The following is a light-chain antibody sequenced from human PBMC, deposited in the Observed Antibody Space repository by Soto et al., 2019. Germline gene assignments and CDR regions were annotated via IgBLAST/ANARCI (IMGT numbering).Light chain of an antibody. CDR2: GAS. J-gene: IGKJ3*01. Sequence: EIVVTQSPATLSVSPGERATLSCRASQSVSSNLAWYQQKPGQAPRLLIYGASTRATSIPARFSGSGSGTEFTLTISSLQSEDFSVNYCQPYDSWPPFTFGPGTKVDFK. CDR3: QPYDSWPPFT. V-gene: IGKV3-15*01. CDR1: QSVSSN.